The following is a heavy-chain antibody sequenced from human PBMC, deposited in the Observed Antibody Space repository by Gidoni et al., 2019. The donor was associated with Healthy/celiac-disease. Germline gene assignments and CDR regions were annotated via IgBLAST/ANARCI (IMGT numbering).Heavy chain of an antibody. V-gene: IGHV4-39*01. CDR1: GGSISSSRYY. D-gene: IGHD5-18*01. CDR2: IYYSGST. Sequence: QLQLQESGPGLVKPSETLSLTCTVSGGSISSSRYYWGWLRQPPGKGLEWIGRIYYSGSTYYNPSLKSRVTISVDTSKNQFSLKLSSVTAADTAVYYCARNRGGIQLWFDAFDIWGQGTMVTVSS. CDR3: ARNRGGIQLWFDAFDI. J-gene: IGHJ3*02.